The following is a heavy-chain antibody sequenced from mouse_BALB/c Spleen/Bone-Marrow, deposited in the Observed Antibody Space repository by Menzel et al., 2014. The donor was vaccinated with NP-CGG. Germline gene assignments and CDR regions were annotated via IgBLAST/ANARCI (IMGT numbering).Heavy chain of an antibody. CDR2: INSNGDNT. CDR1: GFTFSSYY. D-gene: IGHD1-1*01. J-gene: IGHJ2*01. V-gene: IGHV5-6-2*01. Sequence: EVQLVESGGGLVKLGGSLNLSCAASGFTFSSYYMSWVRQTPEKRLELVAAINSNGDNTYYPDTVKGRFTISRDNAKNTLYLQMSSLKSEDTALYYCAGSYYGSTFDYWGQGTTLTVSS. CDR3: AGSYYGSTFDY.